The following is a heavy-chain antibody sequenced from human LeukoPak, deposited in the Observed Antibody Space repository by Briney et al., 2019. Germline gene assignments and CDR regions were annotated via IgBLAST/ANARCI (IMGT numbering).Heavy chain of an antibody. CDR2: ISWNSGSI. CDR3: AKDRAFYYGSGSYPDY. D-gene: IGHD3-10*01. Sequence: GRSLRLSCAASGCTFDDYAMHWVRQAPGKGLEWVSGISWNSGSIGYADSVKGRFTISRDNAKNSLYLQMNSLRAEDTALYYCAKDRAFYYGSGSYPDYWGQGTLVTVSS. J-gene: IGHJ4*02. CDR1: GCTFDDYA. V-gene: IGHV3-9*01.